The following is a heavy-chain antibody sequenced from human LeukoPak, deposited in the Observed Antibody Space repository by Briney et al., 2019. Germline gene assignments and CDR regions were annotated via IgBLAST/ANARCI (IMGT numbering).Heavy chain of an antibody. J-gene: IGHJ4*02. CDR1: GGSFSSYY. CDR2: IYTSGST. D-gene: IGHD5-12*01. V-gene: IGHV4-4*07. Sequence: SETLSLTCAVYGGSFSSYYWSWIRQPAGKGLEWIGRIYTSGSTNYNPSLKSRVTMSVDTSKNQFSLKLSSVTAADTAVYYCARDGGYSGYDWGRVDYWGQGTLVTVSS. CDR3: ARDGGYSGYDWGRVDY.